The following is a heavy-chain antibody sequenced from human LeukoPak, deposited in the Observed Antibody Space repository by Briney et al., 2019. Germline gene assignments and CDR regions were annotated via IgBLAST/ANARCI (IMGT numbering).Heavy chain of an antibody. V-gene: IGHV3-13*01. CDR2: IDTAGDT. CDR1: GFSFSRYD. D-gene: IGHD2-15*01. Sequence: PGGSLRLSCAAFGFSFSRYDMHWVRQATGKGLEWVSAIDTAGDTYYPGSVKGRFAISRENAKNSLYLQMNSLRAGDTAVYYCTRVHCSGVSCYFDYWGQGTLVTVSS. J-gene: IGHJ4*02. CDR3: TRVHCSGVSCYFDY.